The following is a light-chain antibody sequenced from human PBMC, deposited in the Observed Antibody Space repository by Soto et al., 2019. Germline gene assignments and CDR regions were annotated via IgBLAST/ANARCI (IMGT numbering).Light chain of an antibody. J-gene: IGKJ1*01. V-gene: IGKV3-20*01. CDR2: GTS. CDR3: QQYGSSGT. Sequence: EIVMTQSPATLSVSERERATLSCRASQSVSSNLAWYQQKPGQAPRLLIYGTSNRATGIPDRFSGSGSGTHFSLTISRLEPEDFAVYYYQQYGSSGTFGQGTKLDIK. CDR1: QSVSSN.